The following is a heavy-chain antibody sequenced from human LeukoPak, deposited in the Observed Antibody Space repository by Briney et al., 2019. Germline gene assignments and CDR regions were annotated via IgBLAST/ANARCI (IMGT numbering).Heavy chain of an antibody. CDR1: GFTVSSNY. D-gene: IGHD1/OR15-1a*01. Sequence: GGSLRLSCAASGFTVSSNYMSWVRQAPGKGLEWVSVIYSGGSTYYADSVKGRFTISRDNSKNTLYLQMNSLRAEDTAVYYCARVAGQGWGPITTNVNAYLDSWGQGTLVSVSS. CDR2: IYSGGST. CDR3: ARVAGQGWGPITTNVNAYLDS. J-gene: IGHJ4*02. V-gene: IGHV3-66*01.